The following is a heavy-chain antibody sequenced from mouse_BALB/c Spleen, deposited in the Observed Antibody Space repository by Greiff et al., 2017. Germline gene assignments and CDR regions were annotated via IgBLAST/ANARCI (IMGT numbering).Heavy chain of an antibody. J-gene: IGHJ4*01. Sequence: QVQLQQSGAGLMKPGASVRISCKATGYTFSSYWIEWVKQRPGHGLEWIGVILPGSGSTNYNEKFTAKATFTADTSPNTAYMQLRSLTSEDSAVYYGARPVYYEYDGYWGQGTSVTVSS. D-gene: IGHD2-4*01. CDR2: ILPGSGST. CDR3: ARPVYYEYDGY. V-gene: IGHV1-9*01. CDR1: GYTFSSYW.